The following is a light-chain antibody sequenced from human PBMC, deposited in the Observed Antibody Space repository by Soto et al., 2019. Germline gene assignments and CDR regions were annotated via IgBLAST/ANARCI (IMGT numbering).Light chain of an antibody. CDR3: CSHAGRGSVV. J-gene: IGLJ2*01. CDR1: SSDVGRYNL. Sequence: QSALAQPASVSGSPGQSITISCTGTSSDVGRYNLVSWYQQHPGKAPKLLIYEGGKRPSGVSDRFSDAKSGNTASLTISGLQPEDEADYYCCSHAGRGSVVFGGGTQLTVL. V-gene: IGLV2-23*01. CDR2: EGG.